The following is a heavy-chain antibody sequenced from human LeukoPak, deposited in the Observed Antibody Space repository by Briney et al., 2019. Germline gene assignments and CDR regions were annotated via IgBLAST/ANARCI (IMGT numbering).Heavy chain of an antibody. V-gene: IGHV1-46*01. Sequence: GASVKVSCKASGYTFTSYYMHWVRQAPGQGLEWMGIINPSGGSTSYAQKFQGRVTMTRDTSTSTVYMELSSLRSEDTAVYYCARTWGRIGGWNNWFDPWGQGTLVTVSS. CDR2: INPSGGST. CDR3: ARTWGRIGGWNNWFDP. D-gene: IGHD3-16*02. J-gene: IGHJ5*02. CDR1: GYTFTSYY.